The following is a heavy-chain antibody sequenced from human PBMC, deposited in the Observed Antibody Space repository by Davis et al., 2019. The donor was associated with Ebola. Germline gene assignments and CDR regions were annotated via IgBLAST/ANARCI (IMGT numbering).Heavy chain of an antibody. Sequence: SVKVSCKASGGTFSSYTITWVRQAPGQGLEWMGSIIPILGIADYAQKFQGRVTITADKSTSTASMELSSLRSEDTAVYYCARLFGAAAHHFDYWGQGTLVTVSS. J-gene: IGHJ4*02. D-gene: IGHD3-16*01. V-gene: IGHV1-69*02. CDR3: ARLFGAAAHHFDY. CDR1: GGTFSSYT. CDR2: IIPILGIA.